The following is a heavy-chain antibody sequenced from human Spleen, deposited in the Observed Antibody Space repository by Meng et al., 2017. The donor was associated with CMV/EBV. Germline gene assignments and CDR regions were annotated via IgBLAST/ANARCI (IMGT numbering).Heavy chain of an antibody. CDR2: VYYSGST. D-gene: IGHD2-2*01. CDR3: AREGHCSSTSCYGDWFDP. CDR1: GDSISISSYY. V-gene: IGHV4-39*07. J-gene: IGHJ5*02. Sequence: GSLRLSCTVSGDSISISSYYWGWIRQPPGKGLEWIGSVYYSGSTHYNPSLKSRVTISLDTSKNQFSLKLNSMTAADTAVYYCAREGHCSSTSCYGDWFDPWGQGTLVTVSS.